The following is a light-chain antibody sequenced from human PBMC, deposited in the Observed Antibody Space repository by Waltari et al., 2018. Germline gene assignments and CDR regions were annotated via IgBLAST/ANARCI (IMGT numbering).Light chain of an antibody. J-gene: IGLJ3*02. Sequence: QSALTQPASVSGSPGQSIAISCTGSSSDVGAYNYVSWYQQYPGKAPKVMIYDVINRPSGVSDRFSGSTSGNTASLTISGLQAEDEADYYCSSYTTSRTVVFGGGTKLTVL. CDR1: SSDVGAYNY. CDR3: SSYTTSRTVV. CDR2: DVI. V-gene: IGLV2-14*01.